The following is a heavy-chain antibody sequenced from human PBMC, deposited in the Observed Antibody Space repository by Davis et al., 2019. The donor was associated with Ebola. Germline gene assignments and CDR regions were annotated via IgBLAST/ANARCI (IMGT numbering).Heavy chain of an antibody. CDR1: GFTLSNSA. V-gene: IGHV3-30*04. CDR2: VSYDGSNK. D-gene: IGHD4-11*01. J-gene: IGHJ4*02. Sequence: PGGSLRLSCMVSGFTLSNSAMVWVRQAPGKGLEWVASVSYDGSNKFYADSVKGRFTISRDDSKDTLYLQMTSLRADDTAVYYCATQGGYSNGGHFDFWGQGTLVTVSS. CDR3: ATQGGYSNGGHFDF.